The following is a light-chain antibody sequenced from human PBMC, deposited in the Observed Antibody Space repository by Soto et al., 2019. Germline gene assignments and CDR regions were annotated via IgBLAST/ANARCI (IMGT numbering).Light chain of an antibody. CDR1: ESVTIY. V-gene: IGKV3-11*01. J-gene: IGKJ5*01. CDR2: DVS. CDR3: QLYVSSPMYT. Sequence: EIVLTHSPATLSLSPVEIGTLSFRSSESVTIYLAWYQQKPGQAPRLLVYDVSNRATGIPARFSGGGSGTDFTLTISNLEPEDFAVYFCQLYVSSPMYTFGQGTRLEIK.